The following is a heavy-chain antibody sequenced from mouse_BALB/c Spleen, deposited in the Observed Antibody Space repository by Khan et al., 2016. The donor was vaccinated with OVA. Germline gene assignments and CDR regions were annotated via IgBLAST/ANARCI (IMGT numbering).Heavy chain of an antibody. V-gene: IGHV2-6-1*01. D-gene: IGHD2-10*01. CDR2: IWSDGGT. Sequence: QVQLQQSGPGLVALSQSLSITCTISGFSLTNYGIHWVRQPPGKGLEWLVVIWSDGGTTYNSVLKSRLSISKDNSKSQVFLKMHSLQIDDTAMYYCARQPYYHYYVMDYWGQGTSVTVSS. CDR1: GFSLTNYG. J-gene: IGHJ4*01. CDR3: ARQPYYHYYVMDY.